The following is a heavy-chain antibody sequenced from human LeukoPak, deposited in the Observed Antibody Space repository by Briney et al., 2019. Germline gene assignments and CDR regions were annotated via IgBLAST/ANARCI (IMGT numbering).Heavy chain of an antibody. CDR3: ARVSHYDFWSGYTFDY. Sequence: GGSLRLSCAASGLTVSSNYMSWVRQAPGKGLEWVSVIYSGGSTYYADSVKGRFTISRDNSKNTLYLQMNSLRAEDTAVYYCARVSHYDFWSGYTFDYWGQGTLVTVSS. CDR2: IYSGGST. J-gene: IGHJ4*02. V-gene: IGHV3-53*01. D-gene: IGHD3-3*01. CDR1: GLTVSSNY.